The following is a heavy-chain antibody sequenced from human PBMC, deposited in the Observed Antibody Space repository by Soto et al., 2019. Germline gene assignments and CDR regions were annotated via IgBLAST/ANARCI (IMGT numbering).Heavy chain of an antibody. V-gene: IGHV1-8*01. Sequence: QVQLVQSGAEVKKPGASVQVSCKASGLAFPIDDIIWVRQTIGQGLEFMGWMNPSGRNTGYTQKFQGRATLTWNTPTNTAYMDLSGLRSEDTAVYYCARYRTKVPVAFDVWGQGTMVTVSS. CDR2: MNPSGRNT. D-gene: IGHD3-16*02. CDR3: ARYRTKVPVAFDV. CDR1: GLAFPIDD. J-gene: IGHJ3*01.